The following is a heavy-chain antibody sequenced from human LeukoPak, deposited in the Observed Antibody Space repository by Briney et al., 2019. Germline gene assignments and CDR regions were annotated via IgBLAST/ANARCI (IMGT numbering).Heavy chain of an antibody. CDR3: ARWCGGDCTWGFDY. Sequence: GGSLRLSCAASGFTFSTYWMSWVRQAPGKGLEWVANIKQDGSEQYYVDSVKGRFTISRDNAKDSLYLQMNSLRAEDTAVYYCARWCGGDCTWGFDYWGQGTLVTVSS. D-gene: IGHD2-21*02. J-gene: IGHJ4*02. V-gene: IGHV3-7*01. CDR2: IKQDGSEQ. CDR1: GFTFSTYW.